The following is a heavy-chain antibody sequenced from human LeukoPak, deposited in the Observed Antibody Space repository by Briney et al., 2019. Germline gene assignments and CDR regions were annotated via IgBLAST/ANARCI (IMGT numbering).Heavy chain of an antibody. Sequence: SETLSLTCTVSGGSISSGRYYWSWIRQPAGKGLEWIGHISTSGTTNYSPSLKSRVTILVATSNNQFSLKLNSVTAADTAVYYCARNPATGTRDWFDPWGQGTLVTVSS. CDR3: ARNPATGTRDWFDP. CDR2: ISTSGTT. J-gene: IGHJ5*02. CDR1: GGSISSGRYY. V-gene: IGHV4-61*09. D-gene: IGHD6-13*01.